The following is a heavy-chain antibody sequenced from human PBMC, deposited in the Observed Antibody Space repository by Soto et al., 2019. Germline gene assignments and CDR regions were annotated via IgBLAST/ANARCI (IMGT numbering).Heavy chain of an antibody. V-gene: IGHV1-3*04. J-gene: IGHJ4*02. CDR2: ISTGNGDR. D-gene: IGHD3-10*01. CDR3: AREDGGGPLDY. Sequence: QVQLVQSGAEVKKPGASVKISCTASGYIFTAYHVHWVRQAPGQGLEWVGWISTGNGDREYSQKVQDRVTISSDTSASTVYLEASSLTSEDTVVYYCAREDGGGPLDYWGQGALVTVSS. CDR1: GYIFTAYH.